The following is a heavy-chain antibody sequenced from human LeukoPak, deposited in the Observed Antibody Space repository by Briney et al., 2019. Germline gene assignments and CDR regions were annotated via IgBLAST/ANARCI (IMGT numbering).Heavy chain of an antibody. D-gene: IGHD1-1*01. CDR3: ASRSSTTGTTD. CDR2: ISDSGDST. J-gene: IGHJ4*02. CDR1: GFAFSSYA. V-gene: IGHV3-23*01. Sequence: GGSLRLSCAASGFAFSSYAMSWVRQAPGKGLEWVSAISDSGDSTYYADSVKGRFTISRDNSKNTLYLQMNSLRAEDTAVYYCASRSSTTGTTDWGQGTLVTVSP.